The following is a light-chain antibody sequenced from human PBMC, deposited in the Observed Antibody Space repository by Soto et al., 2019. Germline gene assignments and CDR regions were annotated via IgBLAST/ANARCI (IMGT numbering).Light chain of an antibody. Sequence: SYELTQPPSVSVAPGKTARITCGGNNVGSKSVHWYKQKPGQAPVLVIYYESDRPSAIPGRFSGSNSGNTATLTISRVEAGDEADYYCQMSDSSSDLVLFGQGTQLTDL. CDR3: QMSDSSSDLVL. J-gene: IGLJ2*01. CDR2: YES. CDR1: NVGSKS. V-gene: IGLV3-21*04.